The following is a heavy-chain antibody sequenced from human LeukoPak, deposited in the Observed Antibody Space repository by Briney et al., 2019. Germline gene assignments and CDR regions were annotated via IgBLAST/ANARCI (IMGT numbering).Heavy chain of an antibody. CDR3: AREEEWLRNPYYFDY. CDR1: GFTFSSCS. Sequence: GSLRLSCAASGFTFSSCSMNWVRQAPGKGLDWVSSISSSSSYIYYADSVKGRFTISRDNAKNSLYLQMNSLRAEDTAVYYCAREEEWLRNPYYFDYWGQGTLVTVSS. D-gene: IGHD5-12*01. J-gene: IGHJ4*02. V-gene: IGHV3-21*01. CDR2: ISSSSSYI.